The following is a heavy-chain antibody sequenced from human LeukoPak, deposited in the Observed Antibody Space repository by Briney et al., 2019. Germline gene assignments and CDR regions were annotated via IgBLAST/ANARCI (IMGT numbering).Heavy chain of an antibody. Sequence: PSETLSLTCTVSGGSVSSGSYYWSWIRQPPGKGLEWIVYIYYSGSTNYNPSLKSRVTISVDTSKNQFSLKLSSVTAADTAVYYCARDRGRGYYYGSGTSYYYGMDVWGQGTTVTVSS. J-gene: IGHJ6*02. V-gene: IGHV4-61*01. CDR1: GGSVSSGSYY. CDR3: ARDRGRGYYYGSGTSYYYGMDV. CDR2: IYYSGST. D-gene: IGHD3-10*01.